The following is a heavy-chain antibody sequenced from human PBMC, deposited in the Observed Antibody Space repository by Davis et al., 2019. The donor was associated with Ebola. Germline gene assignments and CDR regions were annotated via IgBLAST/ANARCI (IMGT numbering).Heavy chain of an antibody. V-gene: IGHV4-39*01. CDR3: ARPSGYGGYWYFDL. Sequence: MPSETLSLTCTVSGGSITSSDYYWGWIRQSPRKGLEWIGTFYYSGTTYYSPSLKSRVTISVDTSKTQFSLKLTSVTAADTAVYYCARPSGYGGYWYFDLWGRGTLVTVSS. D-gene: IGHD1-26*01. CDR2: FYYSGTT. J-gene: IGHJ2*01. CDR1: GGSITSSDYY.